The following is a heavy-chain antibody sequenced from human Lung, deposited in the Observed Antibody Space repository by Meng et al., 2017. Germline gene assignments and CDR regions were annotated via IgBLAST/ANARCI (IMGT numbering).Heavy chain of an antibody. CDR2: MSFDGAQI. V-gene: IGHV3-30*01. CDR1: GFTFNTYA. J-gene: IGHJ2*01. Sequence: LVESGGGVFLPGGYLRLFCAASGFTFNTYAMHLVRQAPGKGLEWVSLMSFDGAQIYYSDSVRGRFTISRDNSKNTLYLQMNSLRAEDTAVYYCARDKPPNDVWGRGTLVTVSS. CDR3: ARDKPPNDV.